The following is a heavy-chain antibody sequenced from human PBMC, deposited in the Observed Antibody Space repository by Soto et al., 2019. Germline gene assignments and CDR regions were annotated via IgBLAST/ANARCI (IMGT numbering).Heavy chain of an antibody. CDR3: ARGMEWWLLLPDAFDI. CDR2: IYYSGST. J-gene: IGHJ3*02. D-gene: IGHD3-22*01. Sequence: PSDTLSLTCTFSSCSISSGSYYWSLISKHPGKGLEWIGYIYYSGSTYYNPSLKSRVTISVDTSKNQFSLKLSSVTAADTAVYYCARGMEWWLLLPDAFDIWGQGTMVT. CDR1: SCSISSGSYY. V-gene: IGHV4-31*03.